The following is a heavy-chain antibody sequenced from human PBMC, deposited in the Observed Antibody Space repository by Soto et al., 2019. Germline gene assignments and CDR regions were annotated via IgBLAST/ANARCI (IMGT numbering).Heavy chain of an antibody. Sequence: EVQLVESGGGLVQPGGSLRLSCAASGFTLSGRSMHWVRQAPGTGLVLVSGIDNAGTDSTYADSVKDRFTSSRDNAKNMLYLPMNSLRVEDTAVYYGASGWFGPDVWCKGTTVTVSS. CDR2: IDNAGTDS. D-gene: IGHD3-10*01. J-gene: IGHJ6*03. CDR3: ASGWFGPDV. CDR1: GFTLSGRS. V-gene: IGHV3-74*01.